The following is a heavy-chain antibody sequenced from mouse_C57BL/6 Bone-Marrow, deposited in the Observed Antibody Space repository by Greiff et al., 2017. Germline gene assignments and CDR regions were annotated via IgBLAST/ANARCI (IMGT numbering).Heavy chain of an antibody. D-gene: IGHD2-4*01. J-gene: IGHJ3*01. Sequence: EVKLVESGGGLVQPGGSLKLSCAASGFTFSDYGMAWVRQAPRKGPEWVAFISNLAYSIYYADTVTGRFTIARENAKNTLYLEMSSLRSEDTAMYYCARSSYYDYEGFAYWGQGTLVTVSA. V-gene: IGHV5-15*01. CDR3: ARSSYYDYEGFAY. CDR2: ISNLAYSI. CDR1: GFTFSDYG.